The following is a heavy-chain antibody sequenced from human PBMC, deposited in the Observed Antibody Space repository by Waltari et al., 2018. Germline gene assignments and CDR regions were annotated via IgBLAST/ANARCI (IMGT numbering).Heavy chain of an antibody. V-gene: IGHV4-34*01. Sequence: QVQLQQWGAGRLKPSETLSLTCAVYCGSFSGYYWSWTRQPPGKGLEWIGEINHSGSTNYNPSLKSRVTISVDTSKNQFSLKLSSVTAADTAVYYCARIYYGDHEGDYWGQGTLVTVSS. CDR3: ARIYYGDHEGDY. D-gene: IGHD4-17*01. J-gene: IGHJ4*02. CDR1: CGSFSGYY. CDR2: INHSGST.